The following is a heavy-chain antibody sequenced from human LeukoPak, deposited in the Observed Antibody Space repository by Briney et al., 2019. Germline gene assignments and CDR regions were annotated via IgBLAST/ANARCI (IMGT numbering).Heavy chain of an antibody. Sequence: GGSLRLSCAASGFTFSSYAMSWVRQAPGKGLEWVSAISGSGGSTYYADSVKGRFTISRDNSKNTLYLQMNSLRAEDTAVYYCAKDPHDYERPTFQHWARAPWSPSPQ. CDR1: GFTFSSYA. CDR2: ISGSGGST. J-gene: IGHJ1*01. D-gene: IGHD4/OR15-4a*01. CDR3: AKDPHDYERPTFQH. V-gene: IGHV3-23*01.